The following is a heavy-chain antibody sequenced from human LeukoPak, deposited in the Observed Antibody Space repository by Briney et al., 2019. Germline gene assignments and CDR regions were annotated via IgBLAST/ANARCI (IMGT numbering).Heavy chain of an antibody. V-gene: IGHV3-20*04. J-gene: IGHJ6*03. D-gene: IGHD4-11*01. CDR3: ARGVTTLSSYYVYHYMDV. CDR2: LTWNGGST. Sequence: GSGGSLRLSCAASGFTFGDYGMSWVRQAPGKGLEWVSGLTWNGGSTGYADSVKGRFTISRDNANNSLHPQMNSLRAEDTALYYCARGVTTLSSYYVYHYMDVWGKGTTVTVSS. CDR1: GFTFGDYG.